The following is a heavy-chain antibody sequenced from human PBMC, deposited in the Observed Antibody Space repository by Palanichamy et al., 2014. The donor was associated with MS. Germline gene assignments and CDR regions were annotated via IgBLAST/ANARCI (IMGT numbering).Heavy chain of an antibody. V-gene: IGHV4-39*07. Sequence: QLQLQESGPRTGEGLRRPCPSPALSLVAPSAVVVTTGGWIRQPPGKGLEWIGSIYYSGSTYYNPSLKSRVTISVDTSKNQFSLKLSSVTAADTAVYYCARGGSAAAGTDYWGQGTLVTVSS. D-gene: IGHD6-13*01. J-gene: IGHJ4*02. CDR3: ARGGSAAAGTDY. CDR2: IYYSGST. CDR1: VAPSAVVVTT.